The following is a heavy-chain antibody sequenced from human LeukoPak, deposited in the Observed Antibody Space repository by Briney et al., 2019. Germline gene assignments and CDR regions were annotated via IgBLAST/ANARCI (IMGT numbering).Heavy chain of an antibody. CDR2: IVVGSGNT. V-gene: IGHV1-58*02. J-gene: IGHJ4*02. CDR3: AADRYDSSGYYHFDY. CDR1: GFTFTSSA. Sequence: SVKVSFKASGFTFTSSAMQWVRQARGQRLEWIGWIVVGSGNTNYAQKFQERVTITRDMSTSTAYMELSSLRSEDTAVYYCAADRYDSSGYYHFDYWGQGTLVTVSS. D-gene: IGHD3-22*01.